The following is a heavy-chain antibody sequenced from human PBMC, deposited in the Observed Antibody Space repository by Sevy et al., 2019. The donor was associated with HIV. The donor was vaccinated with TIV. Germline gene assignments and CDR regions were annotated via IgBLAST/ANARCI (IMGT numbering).Heavy chain of an antibody. CDR1: GFTFSSYG. Sequence: GGFLRLSCAASGFTFSSYGMHWVRQAPGKGLEWVAVIWNDRSNKQYADSVKGRFTISIDNSKNTLYLQMNSLRAEDTAVYYCASLPNNYYDSSGSSGDDAFDIWGQGTIVTVSS. V-gene: IGHV3-33*01. CDR3: ASLPNNYYDSSGSSGDDAFDI. J-gene: IGHJ3*02. D-gene: IGHD3-22*01. CDR2: IWNDRSNK.